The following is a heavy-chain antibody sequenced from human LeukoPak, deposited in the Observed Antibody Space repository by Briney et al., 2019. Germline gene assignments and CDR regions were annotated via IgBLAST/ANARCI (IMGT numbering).Heavy chain of an antibody. CDR3: ASSSSLGN. D-gene: IGHD6-6*01. J-gene: IGHJ4*02. V-gene: IGHV3-48*01. CDR1: GFTFSNKS. Sequence: GGSLRLSCAASGFTFSNKSMNWVRQAPGKGLEWVSYISPSSSTIYYADSVKGRFTISRDNAKNSLSLQMNSLRAEDTAVYYCASSSSLGNWGQGTLVTVSS. CDR2: ISPSSSTI.